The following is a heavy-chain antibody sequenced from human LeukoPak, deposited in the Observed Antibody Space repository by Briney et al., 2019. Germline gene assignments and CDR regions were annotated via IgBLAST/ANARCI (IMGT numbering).Heavy chain of an antibody. Sequence: GSSVKVSCKASGGTFSSYAISWVRQAPGQGLEWMGGIIPIFGTANYAQKFQGRVTITADESTSTAYMELSSLRSEDTAVYYCARATSPVVVVPAAISYTSYYWGQGTLVTVSS. CDR3: ARATSPVVVVPAAISYTSYY. CDR1: GGTFSSYA. D-gene: IGHD2-2*01. CDR2: IIPIFGTA. V-gene: IGHV1-69*01. J-gene: IGHJ4*02.